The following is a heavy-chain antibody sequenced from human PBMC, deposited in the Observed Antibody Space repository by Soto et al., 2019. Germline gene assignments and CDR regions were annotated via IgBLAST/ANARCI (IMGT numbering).Heavy chain of an antibody. J-gene: IGHJ3*02. D-gene: IGHD3-3*01. CDR1: GFSLSTSGVG. CDR3: AHSQPTIFGGLTAFDI. CDR2: IYWDDDK. V-gene: IGHV2-5*02. Sequence: SGPTLVNPTQTLTLTCTFSGFSLSTSGVGVGWIRQPPGKALEWLALIYWDDDKRYSPSLKSRLTITKDTSKNQVVLTMTNMDPVDTATYFCAHSQPTIFGGLTAFDIWGQGTMVTVS.